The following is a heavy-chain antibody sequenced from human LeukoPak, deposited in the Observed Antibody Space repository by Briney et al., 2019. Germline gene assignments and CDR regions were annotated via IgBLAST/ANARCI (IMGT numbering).Heavy chain of an antibody. J-gene: IGHJ6*02. CDR1: GYTFTSYD. Sequence: VASVKVSCKASGYTFTSYDINWVRQATGQGLEWMGWMNPNSGNTGYAQKFQGRVTMTRNTSISTAYMELSSLRSEDTAVYYCARGSVYYGSGSYYPLWGQGTTVTVSS. CDR2: MNPNSGNT. V-gene: IGHV1-8*01. D-gene: IGHD3-10*01. CDR3: ARGSVYYGSGSYYPL.